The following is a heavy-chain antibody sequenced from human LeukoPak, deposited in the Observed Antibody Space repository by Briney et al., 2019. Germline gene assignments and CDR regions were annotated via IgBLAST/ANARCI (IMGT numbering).Heavy chain of an antibody. CDR3: ARSRYCSSTSCYRPGWFDP. D-gene: IGHD2-2*01. CDR2: INHSGST. CDR1: GGSFSGYY. J-gene: IGHJ5*02. V-gene: IGHV4-34*01. Sequence: SETLSLTCAVYGGSFSGYYWSWIRQPPGKGLEWIGEINHSGSTNYNPSLKSRVTISVDTSKNQFSLKLSSVTAADAAVYYRARSRYCSSTSCYRPGWFDPWGQGTLVTVSS.